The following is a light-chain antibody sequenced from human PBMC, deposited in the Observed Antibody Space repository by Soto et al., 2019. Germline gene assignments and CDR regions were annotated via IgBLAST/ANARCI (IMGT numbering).Light chain of an antibody. CDR2: SGS. CDR3: QQTHNIPPT. Sequence: DIQVTPPASSVSASVGSRHTVTCRASQAIDSWLAWYQQKPGEPPKXLIFSGSLLHSGVPPRFSGSGSGTDFTLTISSLQPADVAVYYCQQTHNIPPTFGRGTKVDIK. J-gene: IGKJ1*01. CDR1: QAIDSW. V-gene: IGKV1-12*01.